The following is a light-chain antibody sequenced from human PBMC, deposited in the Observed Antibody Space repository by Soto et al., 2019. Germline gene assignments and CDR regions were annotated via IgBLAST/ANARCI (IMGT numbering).Light chain of an antibody. J-gene: IGLJ3*02. V-gene: IGLV1-40*01. Sequence: QSVLTQPPSVPGAPGQRVTISCSGSSSNIGAPFDVHWYQQVPGSAPKIVIYGNDNRPSGVPGRFSGSKSGTSASLAITGLQAEDEADYFCQSYDNSLSAWVFGGGTKLTVL. CDR3: QSYDNSLSAWV. CDR2: GND. CDR1: SSNIGAPFD.